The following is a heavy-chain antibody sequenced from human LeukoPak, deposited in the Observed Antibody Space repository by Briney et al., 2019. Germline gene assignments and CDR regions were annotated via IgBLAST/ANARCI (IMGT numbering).Heavy chain of an antibody. CDR1: GFTFSSYS. Sequence: GGCLRLSCAASGFTFSSYSMNWVRQAPGKGLEWVSYITSSGSSIYYADSVKGRFTISRDNAKNSLYLQMSSLRAEDTAVYYCARHSNNFDYWGRGTLVTVSS. CDR3: ARHSNNFDY. CDR2: ITSSGSSI. D-gene: IGHD6-13*01. J-gene: IGHJ4*02. V-gene: IGHV3-48*01.